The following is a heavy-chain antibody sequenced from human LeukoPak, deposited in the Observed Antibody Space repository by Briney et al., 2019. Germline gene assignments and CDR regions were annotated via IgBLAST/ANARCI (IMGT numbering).Heavy chain of an antibody. V-gene: IGHV1-8*03. CDR3: ARTAQFGVVEDAFDI. CDR1: GYTFTSYD. CDR2: MNPNSGNT. J-gene: IGHJ3*02. D-gene: IGHD3-3*01. Sequence: ASVKVSCKASGYTFTSYDINWVRQATGQGLEWMGWMNPNSGNTGYAQKFQGRVTITRNTSISTAYMELSSLRSDDTAVYYCARTAQFGVVEDAFDIWGQGTMVTVSS.